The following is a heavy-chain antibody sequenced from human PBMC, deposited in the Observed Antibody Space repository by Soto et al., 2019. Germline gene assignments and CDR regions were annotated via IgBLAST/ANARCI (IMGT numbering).Heavy chain of an antibody. V-gene: IGHV3-72*01. Sequence: GGSLRLSCAGSGFTLSDHYIDWVRQAPGKGLEWVGRSRDKAQGYSTAYAASVKGRFTTSRDESKNSVYLQMNSLKTEDTAVYYCARDLEYYDILAGWFMDVWGQGTTVTVS. J-gene: IGHJ6*02. CDR3: ARDLEYYDILAGWFMDV. CDR1: GFTLSDHY. CDR2: SRDKAQGYST. D-gene: IGHD3-9*01.